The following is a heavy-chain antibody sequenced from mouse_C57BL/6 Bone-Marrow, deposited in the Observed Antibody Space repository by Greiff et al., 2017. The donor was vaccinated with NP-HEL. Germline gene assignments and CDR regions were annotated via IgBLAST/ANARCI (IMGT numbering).Heavy chain of an antibody. CDR2: IDPENGDT. V-gene: IGHV14-4*01. Sequence: VQLQQSGAELVRPGASVKLSCTASGFNINDDYMHWVKQRPEQGLEWIGWIDPENGDTEYASKFQGKATITADTSSNTAYLQLRSLTTEDTAVYYCTPLLLRPDYWGQGTTLTVSS. CDR1: GFNINDDY. CDR3: TPLLLRPDY. D-gene: IGHD1-1*01. J-gene: IGHJ2*01.